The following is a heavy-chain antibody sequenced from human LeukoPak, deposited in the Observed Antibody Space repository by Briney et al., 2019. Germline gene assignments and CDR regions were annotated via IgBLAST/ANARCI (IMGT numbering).Heavy chain of an antibody. CDR2: ISDSGSLT. CDR3: AKDAPRNDGWYYFDY. CDR1: AFAFSSQA. Sequence: GGSLRLSWAAAAFAFSSQAMGWVRQAAGKGLEWVSVISDSGSLTYYAGSVKGRFTISRDNSNTTLFLQLNCMRVEDMTTYYCAKDAPRNDGWYYFDYWGQGALVTVSS. J-gene: IGHJ4*02. D-gene: IGHD6-19*01. V-gene: IGHV3-23*01.